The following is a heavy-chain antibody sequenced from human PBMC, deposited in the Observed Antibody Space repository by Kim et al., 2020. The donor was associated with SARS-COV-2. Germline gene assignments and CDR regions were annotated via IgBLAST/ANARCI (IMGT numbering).Heavy chain of an antibody. J-gene: IGHJ4*02. CDR1: GFTFSSYG. CDR2: IWYDGSNK. Sequence: GGSLRLSCAASGFTFSSYGMHWVRQAPGKGLEWVAVIWYDGSNKYYADSVKGRFTISRDNSKNTLYLQMNSLRAEDTAVYYCARDYYDSSGFYDYWGQGTLVTVSS. D-gene: IGHD3-22*01. CDR3: ARDYYDSSGFYDY. V-gene: IGHV3-33*01.